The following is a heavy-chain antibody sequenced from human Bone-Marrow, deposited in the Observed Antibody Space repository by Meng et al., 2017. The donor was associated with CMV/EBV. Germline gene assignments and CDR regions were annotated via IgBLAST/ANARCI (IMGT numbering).Heavy chain of an antibody. V-gene: IGHV1-8*01. CDR3: ARDDSSGGFDY. Sequence: ASVKVSCKASGYTFASYDINWVRQATGQGLEWMGWMNPNSGNTGYAQKFQGRVTMTRNTSISTAYMELSSLRSEDTAVYYWARDDSSGGFDYWGQGTLVTVSS. J-gene: IGHJ4*02. CDR2: MNPNSGNT. CDR1: GYTFASYD. D-gene: IGHD3-22*01.